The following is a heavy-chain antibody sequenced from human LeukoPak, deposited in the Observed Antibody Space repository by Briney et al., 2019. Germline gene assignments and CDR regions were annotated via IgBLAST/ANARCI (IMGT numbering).Heavy chain of an antibody. CDR2: INPNSGGT. D-gene: IGHD1-7*01. Sequence: ASVKVSCKASGYTFTGYYIHWVRQAPGQGLECMGWINPNSGGTNYAQKFQGRVTMTRDTSISTAYMELSRLRSDDTAVYYCARDPGWNYVGDWGQGTLVTVSS. V-gene: IGHV1-2*02. CDR3: ARDPGWNYVGD. J-gene: IGHJ4*02. CDR1: GYTFTGYY.